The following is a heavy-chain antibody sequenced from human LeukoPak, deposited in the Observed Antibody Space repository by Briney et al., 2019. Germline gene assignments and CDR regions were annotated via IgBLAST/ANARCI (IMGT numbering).Heavy chain of an antibody. V-gene: IGHV3-74*01. CDR1: GFTFSNYW. Sequence: PGGSLRLSCAASGFTFSNYWMHWVRQAPGKGLVWVSRINRDGRSTNYADSVKGRFTISRDNTKNTLYLQMNSLRAEDTAVYYCARTYSSFDYWGQGTLVTVSS. D-gene: IGHD6-19*01. CDR2: INRDGRST. J-gene: IGHJ4*02. CDR3: ARTYSSFDY.